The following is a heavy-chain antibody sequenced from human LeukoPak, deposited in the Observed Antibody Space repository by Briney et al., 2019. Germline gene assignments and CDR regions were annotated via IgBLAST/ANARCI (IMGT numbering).Heavy chain of an antibody. J-gene: IGHJ4*02. Sequence: GGSLRLSCAASGFTFSSYAMSWVRQAPGKGLEWVSYISSSGSTIYYADSVKGRITISRDNAKKSLYLQMNSLRAEDTAIYYCARGAGTTYYFDYWGQGTLVTVSS. CDR1: GFTFSSYA. CDR2: ISSSGSTI. CDR3: ARGAGTTYYFDY. V-gene: IGHV3-48*03. D-gene: IGHD1-14*01.